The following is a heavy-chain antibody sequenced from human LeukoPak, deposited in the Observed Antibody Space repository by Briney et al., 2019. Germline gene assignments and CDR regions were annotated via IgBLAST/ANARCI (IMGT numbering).Heavy chain of an antibody. CDR3: ARSDYCSGGSCYYNWFDP. D-gene: IGHD2-15*01. V-gene: IGHV3-48*01. J-gene: IGHJ5*02. Sequence: PGGSLRLSCAASGFTLSSYAMNWVRQAPGKGLEWVSYISSSSSTIYYADSVKGRFTISRDNAKNSLYLQMNSLRAEDTAVYYCARSDYCSGGSCYYNWFDPWGQGTLVTVSS. CDR1: GFTLSSYA. CDR2: ISSSSSTI.